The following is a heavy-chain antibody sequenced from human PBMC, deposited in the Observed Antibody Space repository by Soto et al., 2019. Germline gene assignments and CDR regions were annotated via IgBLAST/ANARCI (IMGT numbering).Heavy chain of an antibody. CDR2: IYHSGST. CDR3: ASRDGYKIDWYFDL. CDR1: GVAISSGGYS. J-gene: IGHJ2*01. Sequence: QLQLQESGSGLVKPSQTLSLTCAVSGVAISSGGYSWSWIRQPPGKGLEWLGYIYHSGSTYYTPSLKSRVNISVDRSKNQFSLKLSSVTAADTAGYYCASRDGYKIDWYFDLWGRGTLVTVSS. V-gene: IGHV4-30-2*01. D-gene: IGHD5-12*01.